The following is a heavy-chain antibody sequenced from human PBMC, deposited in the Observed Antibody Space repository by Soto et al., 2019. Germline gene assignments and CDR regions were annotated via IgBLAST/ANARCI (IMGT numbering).Heavy chain of an antibody. Sequence: EVQLLESGGGLVQPGGSLRLSCAASGFTFSNYAMIWVRQAPGKGLEWVSGIGGRATSAYYADSVKGRFAISRDNSYNTLFLQLNSLRAEDTAVYYCAKSRYSDSSGDFYDFWGQGTLVSVSS. CDR2: IGGRATSA. D-gene: IGHD3-22*01. V-gene: IGHV3-23*01. CDR3: AKSRYSDSSGDFYDF. CDR1: GFTFSNYA. J-gene: IGHJ4*02.